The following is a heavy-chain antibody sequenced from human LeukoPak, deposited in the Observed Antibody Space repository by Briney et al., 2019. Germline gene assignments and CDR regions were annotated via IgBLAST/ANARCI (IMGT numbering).Heavy chain of an antibody. CDR3: TRGRVSSEYPPTFVPDY. Sequence: GGSLRLSCAASGFTFRNYAMNWVRQAPGKGLEWVSSISITGYYINDADSVKGRFTISRDNSKNSLFLQMNSLRDEDTAVYYCTRGRVSSEYPPTFVPDYWGQGTLVTVSS. D-gene: IGHD2/OR15-2a*01. CDR1: GFTFRNYA. J-gene: IGHJ4*02. CDR2: ISITGYYI. V-gene: IGHV3-21*01.